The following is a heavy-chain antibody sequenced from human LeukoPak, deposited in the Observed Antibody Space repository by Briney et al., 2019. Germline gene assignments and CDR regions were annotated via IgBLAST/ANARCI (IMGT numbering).Heavy chain of an antibody. V-gene: IGHV4-39*07. CDR3: ARVLGAYYDILTGYYNPRWFDP. CDR2: INHSGST. CDR1: GGSVSSGSYY. D-gene: IGHD3-9*01. Sequence: SETLSLTCTVSGGSVSSGSYYWSWIRQPPGKGLEWIGEINHSGSTNYNPSLKSRVTISVDTSKNQFSLKLSSVTAADTAVYYCARVLGAYYDILTGYYNPRWFDPWGQGTLVTVSS. J-gene: IGHJ5*02.